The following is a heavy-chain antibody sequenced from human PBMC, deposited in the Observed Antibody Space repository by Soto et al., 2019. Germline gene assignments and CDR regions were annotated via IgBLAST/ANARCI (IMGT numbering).Heavy chain of an antibody. J-gene: IGHJ6*03. CDR1: GYTFTGYY. V-gene: IGHV1-2*04. D-gene: IGHD3-3*01. Sequence: ASVKVSCKASGYTFTGYYMHWVRQAPGQGLERMGWINPNSGGTNYAQKFQGWVTMTRDTSISTAYMELSRLRSDDTAVYYCARGGRKVTIFGVTNYYYYMDVWGKGTTVTVSS. CDR3: ARGGRKVTIFGVTNYYYYMDV. CDR2: INPNSGGT.